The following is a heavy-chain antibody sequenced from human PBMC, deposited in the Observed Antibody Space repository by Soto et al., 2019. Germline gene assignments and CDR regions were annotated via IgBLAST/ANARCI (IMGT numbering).Heavy chain of an antibody. Sequence: PSETLSLTCTVSGGSISSGVYYWSWIRQPPWKGLEWIGYIYYSGSTYYNPSLKNRVTIKVDTSKNQVSLKLTSVTAADTAVYYCTRVDRLVENHYDSSGYDFDCWGQGXLVTVYS. CDR2: IYYSGST. J-gene: IGHJ4*02. CDR3: TRVDRLVENHYDSSGYDFDC. D-gene: IGHD3-22*01. CDR1: GGSISSGVYY. V-gene: IGHV4-30-4*02.